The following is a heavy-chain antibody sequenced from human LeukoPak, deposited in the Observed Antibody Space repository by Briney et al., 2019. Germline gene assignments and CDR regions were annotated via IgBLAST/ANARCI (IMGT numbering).Heavy chain of an antibody. CDR2: IYYSGST. CDR1: GDSINSYY. J-gene: IGHJ4*02. V-gene: IGHV4-59*12. Sequence: SETLSLTCTVSGDSINSYYWSWIRQPPGKGLEWIGYIYYSGSTNYNPSLKSRVTISVDKSKNQFSLKLSSVTAADTAVYYCASNGWYCLDYWGQGTLVTVSS. D-gene: IGHD6-19*01. CDR3: ASNGWYCLDY.